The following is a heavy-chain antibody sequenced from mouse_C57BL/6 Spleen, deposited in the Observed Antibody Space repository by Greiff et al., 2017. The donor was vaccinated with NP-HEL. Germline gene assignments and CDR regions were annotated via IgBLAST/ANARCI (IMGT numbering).Heavy chain of an antibody. CDR2: IYPGDGDT. D-gene: IGHD2-1*01. CDR3: AREEVTGPFDY. J-gene: IGHJ2*01. Sequence: VQLQQSGPELVKPGASVKISCKASGYAFSSSWMNWVKQRPGKGLEWLGRIYPGDGDTNYNGKFKGKATLTADKSSRTAYMQLSSLTLEDSAVYLFAREEVTGPFDYWVQGTTLTVSS. V-gene: IGHV1-82*01. CDR1: GYAFSSSW.